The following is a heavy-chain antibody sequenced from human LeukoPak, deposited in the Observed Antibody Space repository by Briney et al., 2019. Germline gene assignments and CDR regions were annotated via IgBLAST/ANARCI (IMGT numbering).Heavy chain of an antibody. CDR3: ARTQELIPAYWYFDL. J-gene: IGHJ2*01. CDR1: GGSITSSTYH. Sequence: SETLSLTCSVSGGSITSSTYHWGWLRQSPGQGLEWIGNIYSSGSTYYNPSLKSRVTISVDTSKNHVSLRLNSVTAADTAVFYCARTQELIPAYWYFDLWGRGTLVTVSS. D-gene: IGHD1-1*01. CDR2: IYSSGST. V-gene: IGHV4-39*02.